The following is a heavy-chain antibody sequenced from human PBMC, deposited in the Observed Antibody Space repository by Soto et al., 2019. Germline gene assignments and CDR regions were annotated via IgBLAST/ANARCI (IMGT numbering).Heavy chain of an antibody. CDR3: AREENYGSGSYYSPGYGMDV. D-gene: IGHD3-10*01. J-gene: IGHJ6*02. V-gene: IGHV3-30-3*01. CDR2: ISYDGSNR. CDR1: GFTFSSYA. Sequence: GGSLRLSCAASGFTFSSYAMHWVRQAPGKGLEWVAVISYDGSNRYYADSVKGRFTISRDNSKNTLYLQMNSLRAEDTAVYYCAREENYGSGSYYSPGYGMDVWGQGTTVTVSS.